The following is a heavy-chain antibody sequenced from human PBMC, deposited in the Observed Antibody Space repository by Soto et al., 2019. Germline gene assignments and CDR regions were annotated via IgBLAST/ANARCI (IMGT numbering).Heavy chain of an antibody. Sequence: QVQLVQSGAEVKKPGSSTNVSCKASGGTFSNYPISWVRQAPGQGLEWMGGIIPIFGTVNYAQKFQGRVTITADESTSTAYMELSSLRSEDTAVYYCARGNHRWLQLWYFDLWGRGTLVTVSS. J-gene: IGHJ2*01. V-gene: IGHV1-69*12. CDR1: GGTFSNYP. CDR3: ARGNHRWLQLWYFDL. D-gene: IGHD5-12*01. CDR2: IIPIFGTV.